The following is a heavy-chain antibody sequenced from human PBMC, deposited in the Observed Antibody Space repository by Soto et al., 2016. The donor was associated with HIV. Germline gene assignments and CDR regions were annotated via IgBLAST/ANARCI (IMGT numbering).Heavy chain of an antibody. CDR3: TTASKFYGSGSGSPYAA. CDR1: GYTFTAYY. Sequence: QVQLVQSGAEVKKPGASVKVSCKTSGYTFTAYYLHWVRQVPGQGLQWMGWINTDTGGTNYAQNFQGRVTITRDTSITTAYMELRRLRSDDTALYYCTTASKFYGSGSGSPYAAWGRGSLVTVSS. CDR2: INTDTGGT. V-gene: IGHV1-2*02. J-gene: IGHJ4*02. D-gene: IGHD3-10*01.